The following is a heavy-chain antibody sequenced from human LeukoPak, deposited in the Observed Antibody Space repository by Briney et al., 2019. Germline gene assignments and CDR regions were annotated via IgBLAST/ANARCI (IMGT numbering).Heavy chain of an antibody. J-gene: IGHJ4*02. D-gene: IGHD3-9*01. CDR3: ARDSDYDILTGYYTSVNRGFDY. CDR1: GYTFTSYG. V-gene: IGHV1-18*04. Sequence: ASVKVSCKASGYTFTSYGISWVRQAPGQGLEWMGWISAYNGNTNYAQKLQGRVTMTTDTCTSTAYMELRSLRSDDTAVYYCARDSDYDILTGYYTSVNRGFDYWGQGTLVTVSS. CDR2: ISAYNGNT.